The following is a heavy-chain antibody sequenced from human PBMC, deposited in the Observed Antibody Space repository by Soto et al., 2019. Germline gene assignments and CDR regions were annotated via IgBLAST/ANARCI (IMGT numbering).Heavy chain of an antibody. J-gene: IGHJ3*02. CDR2: IKQDGSEK. CDR3: ARDQDDSSDAFDI. V-gene: IGHV3-7*01. Sequence: QAGGSLRLSCAASGITFSNYWMTWVRQAPGKGLEWVANIKQDGSEKYYVDSVKGRFTISRDNAKNSLYLQMNSLRAEDTAVYYCARDQDDSSDAFDISGQGTMVTVSS. D-gene: IGHD3-3*01. CDR1: GITFSNYW.